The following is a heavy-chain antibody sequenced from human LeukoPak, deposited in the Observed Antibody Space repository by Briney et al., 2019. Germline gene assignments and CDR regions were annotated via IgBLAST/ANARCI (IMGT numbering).Heavy chain of an antibody. Sequence: SETLSLTCTVSGGSISSSSYYWGWIRQPPGTGLEWIGSIYYSGSTYYNPSLKSRVTISVDTSKNQFSLKLSSVTAADTAVYYCAKAWSSYYDFWSGYYSWGQGTLVTVSS. CDR3: AKAWSSYYDFWSGYYS. D-gene: IGHD3-3*01. V-gene: IGHV4-39*01. J-gene: IGHJ5*02. CDR2: IYYSGST. CDR1: GGSISSSSYY.